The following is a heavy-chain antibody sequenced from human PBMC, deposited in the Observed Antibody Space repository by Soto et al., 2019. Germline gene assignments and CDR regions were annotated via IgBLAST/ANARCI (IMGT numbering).Heavy chain of an antibody. V-gene: IGHV3-66*02. J-gene: IGHJ6*02. CDR1: GFTVSSNY. CDR3: ARDRRYYDFWSGYYTGYYYYGMDV. D-gene: IGHD3-3*01. Sequence: GGSLRLSCAASGFTVSSNYMSWVRQAPGKGLEWVSVIYGGGSTYYADSVKGRFTISRDNSKNTLYLQMNSLRAEDTAVYYCARDRRYYDFWSGYYTGYYYYGMDVWGQGTTVTVSS. CDR2: IYGGGST.